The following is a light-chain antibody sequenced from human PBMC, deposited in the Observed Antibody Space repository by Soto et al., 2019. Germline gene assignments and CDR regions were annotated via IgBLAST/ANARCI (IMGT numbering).Light chain of an antibody. CDR1: QSVSSR. CDR3: QQYNDCPPYT. J-gene: IGKJ2*01. Sequence: EIVMTQSPATLSVSPGERATLSCRAGQSVSSRLAWYQQKPGQAPRLLIYGASIRATGIPARFSGSGSGTESTLTISSLQTEDSAVDYCQQYNDCPPYTFGQGTKLEIK. CDR2: GAS. V-gene: IGKV3-15*01.